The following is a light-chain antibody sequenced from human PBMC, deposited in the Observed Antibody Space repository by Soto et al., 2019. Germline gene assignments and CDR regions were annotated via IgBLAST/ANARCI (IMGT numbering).Light chain of an antibody. V-gene: IGKV2-30*02. Sequence: VVMAQSPLSLPVTLAQPPSTSCRSNHSLGHRDGIAYFSWFQQRPGRSPRRLIYKVSNRDSGVPARFSGSGSGTDFALKISRVEADDVGVYYCMQGTHWPITFGQGTRLE. CDR3: MQGTHWPIT. CDR2: KVS. J-gene: IGKJ5*01. CDR1: HSLGHRDGIAY.